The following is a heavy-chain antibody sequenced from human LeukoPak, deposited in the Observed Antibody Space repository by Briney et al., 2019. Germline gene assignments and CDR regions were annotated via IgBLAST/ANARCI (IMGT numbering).Heavy chain of an antibody. D-gene: IGHD6-19*01. CDR1: GFTFSSYA. CDR2: ISYDGSNK. J-gene: IGHJ4*02. CDR3: ARDKYSSGWYDY. Sequence: QPGGSLRLSCAASGFTFSSYAMHWVRQAPGKGLEWVAVISYDGSNKYYADSVKGRFTISRDNSKNTLYLQMNSLRAEDTAVYYCARDKYSSGWYDYWGQGTLVTVSS. V-gene: IGHV3-30-3*01.